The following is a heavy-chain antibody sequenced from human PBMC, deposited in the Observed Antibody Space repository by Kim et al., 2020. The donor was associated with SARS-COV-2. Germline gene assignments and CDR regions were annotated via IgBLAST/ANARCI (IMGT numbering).Heavy chain of an antibody. CDR3: AGESFDP. V-gene: IGHV1-2*02. CDR2: NSGST. J-gene: IGHJ5*01. Sequence: NSGSTNYAQKFQGRVTMTRDTSISTAYMELSRLRSDDTAVYYCAGESFDPWGQGTLVTVSS.